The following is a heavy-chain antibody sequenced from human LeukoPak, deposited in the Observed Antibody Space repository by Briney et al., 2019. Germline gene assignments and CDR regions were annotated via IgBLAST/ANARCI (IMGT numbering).Heavy chain of an antibody. CDR3: ARHRYYDSSGYYSGPYYFDY. V-gene: IGHV5-51*01. D-gene: IGHD3-22*01. J-gene: IGHJ4*02. CDR1: GYKFTNYW. CDR2: IYPRDSDT. Sequence: GESLKISCKGSGYKFTNYWIAWVRQMPGQGLEWLGIIYPRDSDTRYSPSFQGQVSISVDTSIDTAYLQWSSVKASDTAMYYCARHRYYDSSGYYSGPYYFDYWGQGTLVTVSS.